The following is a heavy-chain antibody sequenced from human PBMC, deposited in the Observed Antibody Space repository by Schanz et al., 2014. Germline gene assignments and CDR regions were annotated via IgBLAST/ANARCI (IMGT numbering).Heavy chain of an antibody. CDR3: AKGRFGELSAFDI. CDR2: ISHDGYST. D-gene: IGHD3-10*01. CDR1: GFTFSTFA. J-gene: IGHJ3*02. Sequence: VQLVESGGDLVQPGGSLRLSCSASGFTFSTFAMHWVRQAPGKGLEYVSAISHDGYSTYYADSVKGRFTISRDNSKNTLYLQMNSLRAEDTAVYYCAKGRFGELSAFDIWGQGTMVTASS. V-gene: IGHV3-64*04.